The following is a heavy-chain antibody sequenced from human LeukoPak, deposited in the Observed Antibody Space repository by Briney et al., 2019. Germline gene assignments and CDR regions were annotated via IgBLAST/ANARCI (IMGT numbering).Heavy chain of an antibody. Sequence: IPSETLSLTCAVYGGSFSGYYWSWIRQPPGKGLEWIGEINHSGSTNYNPSLKSRVTISVDTSKNQFSLKLSSVTAADTAVYYCARHGDILTGYVPWWFDPWGQGTLVTVSS. CDR2: INHSGST. CDR1: GGSFSGYY. V-gene: IGHV4-34*01. J-gene: IGHJ5*02. D-gene: IGHD3-9*01. CDR3: ARHGDILTGYVPWWFDP.